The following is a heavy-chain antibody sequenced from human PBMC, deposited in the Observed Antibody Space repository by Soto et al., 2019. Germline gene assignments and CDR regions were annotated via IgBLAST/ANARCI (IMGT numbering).Heavy chain of an antibody. CDR2: IYYSGST. CDR3: ASLAEWEGEDY. D-gene: IGHD1-26*01. V-gene: IGHV4-39*01. J-gene: IGHJ4*02. CDR1: GGSISSSSYY. Sequence: QLQLQESGPGLVKPSETLSLTCTVSGGSISSSSYYWGWIRQPPGKGLEWIGSIYYSGSTYYNPSLKSRVTISVDTSKNQFSLKLSSVTAADTAVYYCASLAEWEGEDYWGQGTLVTVSS.